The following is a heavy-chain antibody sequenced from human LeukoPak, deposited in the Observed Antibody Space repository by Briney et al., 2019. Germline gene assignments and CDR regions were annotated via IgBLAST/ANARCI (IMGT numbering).Heavy chain of an antibody. CDR2: IRRKAYGGTT. CDR3: TRVIRSSSRPPPPHHYYYYGMDV. CDR1: GFTFGDYA. V-gene: IGHV3-49*04. J-gene: IGHJ6*04. Sequence: PGGSLRLSCTASGFTFGDYAMSWVRQAPGKGLEWVGVIRRKAYGGTTEYAASVKGRFTISRDDSKSIAYLQMNSLKTEDTAVYYSTRVIRSSSRPPPPHHYYYYGMDVWGKGTTVTVSS. D-gene: IGHD6-6*01.